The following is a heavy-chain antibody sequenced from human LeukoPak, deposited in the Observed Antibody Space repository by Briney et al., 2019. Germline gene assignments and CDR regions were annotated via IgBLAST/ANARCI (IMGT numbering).Heavy chain of an antibody. V-gene: IGHV3-30*02. CDR2: IRYDGSNK. J-gene: IGHJ4*02. Sequence: PGGSLRLSCAASGFTFSSYAMHWVRQAPGKGLEWVAFIRYDGSNKYYADSVKGRFTISRDNSKNTLYLQMNSLRAEDTAVYYCAKDGAGDQYFDYWGQGTLVTVSS. CDR1: GFTFSSYA. D-gene: IGHD7-27*01. CDR3: AKDGAGDQYFDY.